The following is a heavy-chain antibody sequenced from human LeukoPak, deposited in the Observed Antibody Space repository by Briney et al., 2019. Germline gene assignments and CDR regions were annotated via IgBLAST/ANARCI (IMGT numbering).Heavy chain of an antibody. Sequence: KPSETLSLTCTVSGGSISSGGYYWTWIRQHPGKVLEWFGYIYYSGSTYYNPSLKSRVTISVDTSKNQFSLMLSSVTAADTALYYCAKDRAGYCSGGSCYTTFDPWGQGTLVTVSS. CDR1: GGSISSGGYY. J-gene: IGHJ5*02. V-gene: IGHV4-31*03. D-gene: IGHD2-15*01. CDR2: IYYSGST. CDR3: AKDRAGYCSGGSCYTTFDP.